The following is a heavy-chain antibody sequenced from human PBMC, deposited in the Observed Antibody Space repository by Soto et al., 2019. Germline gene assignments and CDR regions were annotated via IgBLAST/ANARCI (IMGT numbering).Heavy chain of an antibody. CDR2: IWYDGSNK. V-gene: IGHV3-33*01. CDR3: ASGEVRGAIDY. J-gene: IGHJ4*02. CDR1: GFTFSSYG. Sequence: QVQLVESGGGVVQPGRSLRLSCAASGFTFSSYGMHWVRQAPGKGLEWVAVIWYDGSNKYYADSVKGRFTISRDNSKNTLYLQMNSLRAEDTAVYYCASGEVRGAIDYWGQGTLVTVSS. D-gene: IGHD3-10*01.